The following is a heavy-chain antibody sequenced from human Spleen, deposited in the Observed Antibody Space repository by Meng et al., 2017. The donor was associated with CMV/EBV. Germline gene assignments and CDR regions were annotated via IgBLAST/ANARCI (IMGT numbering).Heavy chain of an antibody. D-gene: IGHD3-3*01. V-gene: IGHV1-2*02. Sequence: ASVKVSCKASGYTFTGYYMHWVRQAPGQGLEWMGWINPNSGGTNYAQKVQGRVTMTTDTSTSTAYMELRSLRSDDTAVFYCARLGPLGGIFGVVTRYYFDYWGQGTLVTVSS. J-gene: IGHJ4*02. CDR1: GYTFTGYY. CDR2: INPNSGGT. CDR3: ARLGPLGGIFGVVTRYYFDY.